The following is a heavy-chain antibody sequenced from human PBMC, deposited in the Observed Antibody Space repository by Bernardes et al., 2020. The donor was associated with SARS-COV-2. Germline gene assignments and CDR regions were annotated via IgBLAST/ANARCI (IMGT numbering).Heavy chain of an antibody. CDR1: GFTFSTYW. CDR3: AREYSSSSGRTYDY. CDR2: ISIDGSGT. J-gene: IGHJ4*02. D-gene: IGHD6-6*01. V-gene: IGHV3-74*01. Sequence: GESLCLSCAASGFTFSTYWMHWVRQAPGKGLVWVSRISIDGSGTNYVDSVKGRFTISRDNAKNTVYLQMDSLRAEDTAVYYCAREYSSSSGRTYDYWGQGTLVTVSS.